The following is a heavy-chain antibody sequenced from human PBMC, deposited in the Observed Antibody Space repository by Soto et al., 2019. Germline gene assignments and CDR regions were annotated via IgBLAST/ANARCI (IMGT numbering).Heavy chain of an antibody. CDR3: ARAAIGVVEELFHYYYYMDV. J-gene: IGHJ6*03. CDR2: IYYSGST. CDR1: GGSISSYY. V-gene: IGHV4-59*01. Sequence: SETLSLTCTVSGGSISSYYWSWIRQPPGKGLEWIGYIYYSGSTNYNPSLKSRVTISVDTSKNQFSLKLSSVTAADTAVYYCARAAIGVVEELFHYYYYMDVWGKGTTVTVSS. D-gene: IGHD1-26*01.